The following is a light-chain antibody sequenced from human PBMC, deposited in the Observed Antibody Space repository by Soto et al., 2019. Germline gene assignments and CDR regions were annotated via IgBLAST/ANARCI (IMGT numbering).Light chain of an antibody. Sequence: EIVLTQSPGTLSLSPGERATLSCRASQSVSSTFFAWYQQKPGLPPRLLIYSTSSRASGVPDRFSGSGSGTEFTLTISRVEPEDSAVYYCQQDCPSPSYTFGQGTKLAIK. J-gene: IGKJ2*01. CDR2: STS. CDR3: QQDCPSPSYT. CDR1: QSVSSTF. V-gene: IGKV3-20*01.